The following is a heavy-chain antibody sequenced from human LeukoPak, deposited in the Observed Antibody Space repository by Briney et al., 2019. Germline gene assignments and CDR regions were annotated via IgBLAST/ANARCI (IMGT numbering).Heavy chain of an antibody. D-gene: IGHD5-18*01. CDR3: ARGVDTAMRFLWYFDY. CDR2: INAGNGNT. J-gene: IGHJ4*02. V-gene: IGHV1-3*01. CDR1: GYTFTSYA. Sequence: ASVKVSCKASGYTFTSYAMHWVRQAPGQRLEWMGWINAGNGNTKYSQKFQGRVTITRDTSASTAYMELSSLRSEDTAVYYCARGVDTAMRFLWYFDYWGQGTLVTVSS.